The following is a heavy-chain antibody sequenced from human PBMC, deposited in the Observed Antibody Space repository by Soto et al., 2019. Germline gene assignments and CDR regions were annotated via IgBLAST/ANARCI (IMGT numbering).Heavy chain of an antibody. CDR1: GGTFSSYA. CDR2: IIPIFGTA. V-gene: IGHV1-69*05. Sequence: QVQLVQSGAEVKKPGSSVKVSCKASGGTFSSYAISWVRQAPGQGLEWMGGIIPIFGTANYAQKFQGRVTITSDESTSPAYMALSSLRSEDTAVYYCASFRLTSYDSSGYQEEDYWGQGTLVTVAS. D-gene: IGHD3-22*01. CDR3: ASFRLTSYDSSGYQEEDY. J-gene: IGHJ4*02.